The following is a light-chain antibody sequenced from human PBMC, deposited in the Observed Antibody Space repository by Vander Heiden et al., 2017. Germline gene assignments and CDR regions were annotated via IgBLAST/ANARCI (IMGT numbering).Light chain of an antibody. CDR3: QQYNSYSPWT. J-gene: IGKJ1*01. Sequence: QMNQSPSTLSASVGNRVTIPCRASQSISSWLAWYQQKPGKAPKLLIYKASSLESGVPSRFSGSGSGTEVTLTISSRQPDDFATYYCQQYNSYSPWTFGQGTKVEIK. V-gene: IGKV1-5*03. CDR1: QSISSW. CDR2: KAS.